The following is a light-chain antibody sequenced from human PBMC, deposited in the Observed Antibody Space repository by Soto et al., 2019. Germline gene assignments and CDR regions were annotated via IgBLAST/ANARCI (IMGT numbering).Light chain of an antibody. Sequence: EIVMTQSPATLSVSPGERATLSSRASQSVSSDFAWYQQKPGQAPRLLIHGASTRVTGIPDRFSGSGSGTDFTLTISSLQSEDFAVYYCQQYNTRPYTFGQGTKLEIK. J-gene: IGKJ2*01. CDR2: GAS. CDR1: QSVSSD. CDR3: QQYNTRPYT. V-gene: IGKV3D-15*01.